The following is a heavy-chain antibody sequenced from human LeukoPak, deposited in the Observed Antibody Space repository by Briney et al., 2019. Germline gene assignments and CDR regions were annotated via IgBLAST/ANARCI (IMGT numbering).Heavy chain of an antibody. CDR2: IYHSGST. CDR1: GYSISSGYY. D-gene: IGHD4-17*01. V-gene: IGHV4-38-2*01. CDR3: ARNTGRYGDYLLDY. J-gene: IGHJ4*02. Sequence: SETLSLTCAVSGYSISSGYYWGWIRQPPGKGLEWIGGIYHSGSTYCNPSLKSRVTILVDTSKNQFSLKLSSVTAADTAVYYCARNTGRYGDYLLDYWGQGTLVTASS.